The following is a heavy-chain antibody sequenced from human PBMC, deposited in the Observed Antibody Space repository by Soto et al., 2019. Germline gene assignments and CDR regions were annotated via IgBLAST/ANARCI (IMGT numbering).Heavy chain of an antibody. J-gene: IGHJ6*02. CDR1: GYTFTRYD. CDR3: ARGVDAGVDV. Sequence: QVQLVQSGAEVTKPGASVKVSCKASGYTFTRYDINWVRQATGQGLEWMGWMSPNSGATGYAQKFQGRVTMTRDTSISTADIELSNLRSDDTAIYYCARGVDAGVDVWGQGTTVTVSS. V-gene: IGHV1-8*01. D-gene: IGHD1-1*01. CDR2: MSPNSGAT.